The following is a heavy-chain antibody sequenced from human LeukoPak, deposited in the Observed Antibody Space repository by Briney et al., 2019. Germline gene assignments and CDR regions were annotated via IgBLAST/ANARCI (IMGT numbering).Heavy chain of an antibody. CDR3: VRDDCAADACYPGGY. V-gene: IGHV1-3*01. Sequence: ASVKVSCKASGYTFTNYVVHWVRQAPGQRLEWMGYINAGNGDTKYSKNFQDRVTITRDTSASTAYMEVSSLTSEDTALYSCVRDDCAADACYPGGYWGQGTLVTVSS. D-gene: IGHD2-21*02. CDR1: GYTFTNYV. CDR2: INAGNGDT. J-gene: IGHJ4*02.